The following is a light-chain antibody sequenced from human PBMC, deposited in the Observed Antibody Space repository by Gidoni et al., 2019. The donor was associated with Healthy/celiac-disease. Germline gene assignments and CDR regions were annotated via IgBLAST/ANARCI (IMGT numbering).Light chain of an antibody. V-gene: IGLV1-44*01. J-gene: IGLJ2*01. CDR1: SSNIGSNT. CDR2: SNN. Sequence: QSVLTQPPSASGTPGPRVTISCSGSSSNIGSNTVNWYQQLPGTAPKLLIDSNNQRPSGVPDRFSGSKSGTSASLAISGLQSEDEADYYCAAWDDSLNGRVFGGGTKLTVL. CDR3: AAWDDSLNGRV.